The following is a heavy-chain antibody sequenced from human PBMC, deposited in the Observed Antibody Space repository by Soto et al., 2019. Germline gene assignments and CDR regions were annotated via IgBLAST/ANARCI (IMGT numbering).Heavy chain of an antibody. D-gene: IGHD3-22*01. V-gene: IGHV1-69*13. CDR1: GGTFSSYA. Sequence: SLKVSCKASGGTFSSYAISWVRQAPGQGLEWMGGIIPIFGTANYAQKFQGRVTITADESTSTAYMELSSLRSDDTAVYYCARDPGPYYYDSSGYYFDYWGQGTLVTVSS. CDR2: IIPIFGTA. CDR3: ARDPGPYYYDSSGYYFDY. J-gene: IGHJ4*02.